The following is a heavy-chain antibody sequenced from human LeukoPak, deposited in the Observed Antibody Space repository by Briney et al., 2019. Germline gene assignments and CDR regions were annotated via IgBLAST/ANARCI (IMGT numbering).Heavy chain of an antibody. CDR3: VRPSISGWYPYFDP. D-gene: IGHD6-19*01. V-gene: IGHV4-39*01. J-gene: IGHJ5*02. CDR1: GGSITSGIYY. Sequence: SVTLSLTCSVSGGSITSGIYYWGWIRQPPGKGLEWIGSIYYSGTTYYNPSLNIRATISVDTSKNLFSLNLTSVTAADTHVYYCVRPSISGWYPYFDPWGQGTLVTVSS. CDR2: IYYSGTT.